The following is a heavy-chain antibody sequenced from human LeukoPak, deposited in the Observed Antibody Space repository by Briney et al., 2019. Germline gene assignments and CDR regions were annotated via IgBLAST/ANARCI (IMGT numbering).Heavy chain of an antibody. V-gene: IGHV4-59*01. CDR1: GGSISSYY. CDR2: IYYSGST. J-gene: IGHJ4*02. CDR3: AREVNGLDY. Sequence: PSETLSLTCTVSGGSISSYYWSWIRQPPGKGLEWIGYIYYSGSTNYNPSLKSRVTISVDTSKNQFSLKLSSVTAADTAAYYCAREVNGLDYWGQGTLVTVSS.